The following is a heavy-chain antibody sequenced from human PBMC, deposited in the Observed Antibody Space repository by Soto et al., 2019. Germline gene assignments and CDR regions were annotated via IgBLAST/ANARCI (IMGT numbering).Heavy chain of an antibody. Sequence: SETLSLTCAVYGGSFSGYYWSWIRQPPGKGLEWIGEINHTGSTNYNPSLKSRVTISVDTSKNQFSLKLSSVTAADTAVYYCARGREEGPTCYYYYGIDVWGQGTTFPVSS. CDR3: ARGREEGPTCYYYYGIDV. CDR1: GGSFSGYY. J-gene: IGHJ6*02. V-gene: IGHV4-34*01. CDR2: INHTGST. D-gene: IGHD1-26*01.